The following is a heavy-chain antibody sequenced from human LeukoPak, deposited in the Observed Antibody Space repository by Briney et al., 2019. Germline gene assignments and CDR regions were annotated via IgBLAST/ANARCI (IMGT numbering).Heavy chain of an antibody. J-gene: IGHJ4*02. Sequence: SETLSLTCAVSGYSITSTYWWGWIRQTPGRGLEWIGSLHHRGSTSYSPSLKSRVTISVDKSKNQFSLRLSSVPASDTAVYYCARVGGDDSTGHYSVDYWGQGTLVTVSS. D-gene: IGHD3-22*01. CDR1: GYSITSTYW. CDR2: LHHRGST. V-gene: IGHV4-38-2*01. CDR3: ARVGGDDSTGHYSVDY.